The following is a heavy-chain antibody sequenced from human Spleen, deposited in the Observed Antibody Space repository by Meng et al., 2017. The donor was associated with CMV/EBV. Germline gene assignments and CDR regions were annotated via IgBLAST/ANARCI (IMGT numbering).Heavy chain of an antibody. Sequence: GESLKISCAGSGFTFSNYAMNWVRQAPGKGLEWVALISGSGGETYYADSVKGRFTISRDNSENTLYLHMNSLRADDTAVYYCAKLATADYFDTWGQGTTVTVSS. CDR1: GFTFSNYA. J-gene: IGHJ4*02. D-gene: IGHD1-26*01. CDR2: ISGSGGET. CDR3: AKLATADYFDT. V-gene: IGHV3-23*01.